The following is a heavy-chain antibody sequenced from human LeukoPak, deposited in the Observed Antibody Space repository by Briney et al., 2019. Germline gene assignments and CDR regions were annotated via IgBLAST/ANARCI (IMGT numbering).Heavy chain of an antibody. V-gene: IGHV4-59*01. CDR2: IYYSGTT. CDR1: VGSISYYY. J-gene: IGHJ6*04. Sequence: SETLSLTCTVSVGSISYYYWSWIRQSPGKGLEGIGYIYYSGTTNYNPSLKRRVTISVDTSKNQFSLQLRSVTDADTAVYYCEREDTQNTVPEGMDVWGKGTTVTVSS. CDR3: EREDTQNTVPEGMDV. D-gene: IGHD4-17*01.